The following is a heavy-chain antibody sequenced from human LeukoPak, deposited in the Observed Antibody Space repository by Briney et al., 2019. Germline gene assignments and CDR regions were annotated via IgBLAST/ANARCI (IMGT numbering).Heavy chain of an antibody. CDR1: GDTFTSYG. CDR3: ARDYGGSDSVYFDY. Sequence: GASVKVSCKASGDTFTSYGISWVRQAPGQGLECIGWISAYNGNTNYAQKLQGRVTMTTDTSTSTAYMELRSLRSDDTAVYYCARDYGGSDSVYFDYWGQGTLVTVSS. V-gene: IGHV1-18*01. J-gene: IGHJ4*02. D-gene: IGHD2-15*01. CDR2: ISAYNGNT.